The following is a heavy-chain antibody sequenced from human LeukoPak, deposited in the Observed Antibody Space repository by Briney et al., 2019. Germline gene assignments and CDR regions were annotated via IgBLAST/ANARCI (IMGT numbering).Heavy chain of an antibody. Sequence: GESLKISWKGSGYSLTSYWIGWVRQMSRKGLEGIGIIYPWYYVSRYSRSFQGQVTISADNSISTAYLQWSSLKASDTAMYYCARGILWFGEFSVYFDYWGQGTLVTVSS. V-gene: IGHV5-51*01. CDR2: IYPWYYVS. J-gene: IGHJ4*02. D-gene: IGHD3-10*01. CDR3: ARGILWFGEFSVYFDY. CDR1: GYSLTSYW.